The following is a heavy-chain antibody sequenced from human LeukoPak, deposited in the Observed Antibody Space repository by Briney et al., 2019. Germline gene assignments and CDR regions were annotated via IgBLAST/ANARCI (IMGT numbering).Heavy chain of an antibody. J-gene: IGHJ6*03. CDR3: ARDPTAAGNYYYYMDV. CDR2: IWYDGSNK. CDR1: GFTFSSYG. Sequence: GRSLRLSCAASGFTFSSYGMHWVRQAPGKGLEWVAAIWYDGSNKYYADSVKGRFTISRDNSKNTLYLQMNSLRAEDTAVYYCARDPTAAGNYYYYMDVWGKGTTVTVSS. D-gene: IGHD6-13*01. V-gene: IGHV3-33*01.